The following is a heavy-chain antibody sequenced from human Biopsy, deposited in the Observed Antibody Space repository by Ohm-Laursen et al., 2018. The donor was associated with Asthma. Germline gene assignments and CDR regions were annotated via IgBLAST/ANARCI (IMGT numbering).Heavy chain of an antibody. CDR2: ISWNSGNI. J-gene: IGHJ4*01. Sequence: SLRLSCSASGFSFDDCAMHWVRQAPGKGLERVSSISWNSGNIDYADSVKGRSTISRDNAKNSLYLQMQSLRPEDTAFYYCAKSADYYDSTDYLDFWGRGTLVTVSS. D-gene: IGHD3-22*01. V-gene: IGHV3-9*01. CDR1: GFSFDDCA. CDR3: AKSADYYDSTDYLDF.